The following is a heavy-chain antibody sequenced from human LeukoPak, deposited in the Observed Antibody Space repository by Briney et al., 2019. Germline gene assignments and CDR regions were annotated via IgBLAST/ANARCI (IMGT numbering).Heavy chain of an antibody. Sequence: GGSLRLSCVASGFTFSSSAMNWVRQAPGKGLEWVSSLSGSATSTYYADSVKGRFTISRDNSKNTLYLQVNSLRAEDTAVYYCAKDNSSYRYFDYWGQGTLVTVSS. J-gene: IGHJ4*02. CDR2: LSGSATST. CDR3: AKDNSSYRYFDY. V-gene: IGHV3-23*01. D-gene: IGHD6-13*01. CDR1: GFTFSSSA.